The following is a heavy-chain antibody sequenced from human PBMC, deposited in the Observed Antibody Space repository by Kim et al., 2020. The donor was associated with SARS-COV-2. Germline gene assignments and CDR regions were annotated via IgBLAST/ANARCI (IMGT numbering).Heavy chain of an antibody. J-gene: IGHJ3*02. Sequence: GGSLRLSCAASGFTFSSYGMHWVRQAPGKGLEWVAVISYDGSNKYYADSVKGRFTISRDNSKNTLYLQMNSLRAEDTAVYYCAKVAYYDSSGYYYDAFD. V-gene: IGHV3-30*18. D-gene: IGHD3-22*01. CDR1: GFTFSSYG. CDR3: AKVAYYDSSGYYYDAFD. CDR2: ISYDGSNK.